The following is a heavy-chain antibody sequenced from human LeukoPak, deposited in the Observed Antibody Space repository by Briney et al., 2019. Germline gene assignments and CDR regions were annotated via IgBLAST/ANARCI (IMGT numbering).Heavy chain of an antibody. Sequence: GGPLTLSCTVSGFHFESYTMMWLRQAPGKGLEWVSLISATGSDINYAESVRGRFTITRDNAKKSSLLQMDSLGVEDTAIYYCAKVLFSAFDKYLDTWGQGTLVTVSS. CDR1: GFHFESYT. D-gene: IGHD5-12*01. V-gene: IGHV3-21*04. J-gene: IGHJ4*02. CDR3: AKVLFSAFDKYLDT. CDR2: ISATGSDI.